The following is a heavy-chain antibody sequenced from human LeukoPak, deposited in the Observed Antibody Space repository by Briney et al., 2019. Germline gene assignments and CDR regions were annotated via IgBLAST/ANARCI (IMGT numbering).Heavy chain of an antibody. D-gene: IGHD6-19*01. CDR1: GGSLSSYY. J-gene: IGHJ4*02. CDR2: IYTSGST. CDR3: ARYDPVAGTGYYFDY. Sequence: SETMSLTSTVYGGSLSSYYRSWNRQPAGNGLEWIGRIYTSGSTNYNPSLRSRVTMSVDTSKNQFSLKLSSVTAAETAVYYCARYDPVAGTGYYFDYWGQGTLVTVSS. V-gene: IGHV4-59*10.